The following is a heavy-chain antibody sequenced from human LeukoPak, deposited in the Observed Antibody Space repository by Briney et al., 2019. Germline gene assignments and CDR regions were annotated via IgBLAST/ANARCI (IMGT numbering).Heavy chain of an antibody. D-gene: IGHD6-19*01. CDR2: MNPNSGNT. CDR3: ARGRGIAVAGTVSY. CDR1: GYTFTSYD. V-gene: IGHV1-8*01. Sequence: ASVKVSCKASGYTFTSYDINWVRQATRQGLEWMGWMNPNSGNTGYAQKFQGRVTMTRNTSISTAYMELSSLRSEDTAVYYCARGRGIAVAGTVSYWGQGTLVTVSS. J-gene: IGHJ4*02.